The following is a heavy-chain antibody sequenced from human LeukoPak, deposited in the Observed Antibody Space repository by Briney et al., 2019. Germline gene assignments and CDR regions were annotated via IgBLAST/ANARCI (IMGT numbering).Heavy chain of an antibody. CDR2: ISPASGKT. Sequence: ASVKVSCKPSGYNLVTDGSTFMTFGISWLRQAPGQGLEWMGLISPASGKTIYSQKVQGRLTLTTDTSTTTVYMEMRSLRSDDTAVYYCGRGSRHTRSWYGHFDPWGQGTLVTLSS. CDR1: GYNLVTDGSTFMTFG. V-gene: IGHV1-18*01. J-gene: IGHJ5*02. D-gene: IGHD6-13*01. CDR3: GRGSRHTRSWYGHFDP.